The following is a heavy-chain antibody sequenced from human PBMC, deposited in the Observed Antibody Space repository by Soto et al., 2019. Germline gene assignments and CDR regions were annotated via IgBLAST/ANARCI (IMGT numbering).Heavy chain of an antibody. J-gene: IGHJ3*02. CDR2: IYFRGNT. D-gene: IGHD3-22*01. V-gene: IGHV4-31*03. Sequence: QVQLQESGPGLVKPSQTLSLTCSVSGDSISRIDYYWTWIRQHPEKGLAWIGNIYFRGNTYYSPSLESRLTISVDTSKNQFSLKLTSVTAADTAVYYCAREGGSYDSGGYLIRGAFDIWGQGTMVTVSS. CDR1: GDSISRIDYY. CDR3: AREGGSYDSGGYLIRGAFDI.